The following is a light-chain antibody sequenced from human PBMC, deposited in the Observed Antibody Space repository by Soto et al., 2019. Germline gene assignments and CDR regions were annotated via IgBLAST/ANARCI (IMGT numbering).Light chain of an antibody. CDR1: QSVGRG. Sequence: EIVMTQSPSTLSVSPGERATLSCRASQSVGRGLAWYQQKPGQAPRLLIYGASSRATGVPDRFSGSGSGTDFTLTISRLEPEDFAVYYCQPYGSSPPITSGQGTRLEIK. V-gene: IGKV3-20*01. CDR3: QPYGSSPPIT. CDR2: GAS. J-gene: IGKJ5*01.